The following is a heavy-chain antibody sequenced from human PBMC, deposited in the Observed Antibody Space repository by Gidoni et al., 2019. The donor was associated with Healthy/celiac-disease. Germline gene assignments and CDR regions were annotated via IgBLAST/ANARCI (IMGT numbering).Heavy chain of an antibody. CDR2: IYSGGST. J-gene: IGHJ4*02. V-gene: IGHV3-66*01. Sequence: EVQLVESGGGLVQPGGSLRLSCAASGFTVSSNYMSWVRQAPGKGLEWVSVIYSGGSTYYADSVQGRFTISRDNSKNTLYLQMNSLRAEDTAVYYCASALGYCSGGSCYSAYWGQGTLVTVSS. CDR3: ASALGYCSGGSCYSAY. CDR1: GFTVSSNY. D-gene: IGHD2-15*01.